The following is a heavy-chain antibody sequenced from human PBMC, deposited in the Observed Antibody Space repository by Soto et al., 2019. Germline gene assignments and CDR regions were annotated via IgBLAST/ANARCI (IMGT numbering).Heavy chain of an antibody. V-gene: IGHV3-48*03. J-gene: IGHJ6*02. Sequence: EVQLVESGGGLVQPGGSLRLSCAASGFTFSSYEMNWVRQAPGKGQEWVSYISSSGSTIYYADSVKGRLTTSRDNANNSLYHQMNSLRAEDTGVYYYAREGYCSSTRCYKEYYYCGIDVWGQGTTVTVSS. CDR2: ISSSGSTI. CDR1: GFTFSSYE. D-gene: IGHD2-2*02. CDR3: AREGYCSSTRCYKEYYYCGIDV.